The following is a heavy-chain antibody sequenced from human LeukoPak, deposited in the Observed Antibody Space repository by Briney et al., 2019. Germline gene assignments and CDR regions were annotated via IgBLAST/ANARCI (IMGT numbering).Heavy chain of an antibody. CDR1: GGTFSSYA. V-gene: IGHV1-69*13. CDR2: IIPIFGTV. CDR3: ARSNPAYYYDSSGYYFDY. D-gene: IGHD3-22*01. Sequence: ASVKVSCKASGGTFSSYAISWVRQAPGQGLEWMGGIIPIFGTVNYAQKFQGRVTITADESTSTAYMELSSLRSEDTAVYYCARSNPAYYYDSSGYYFDYWGQGTLVTVSS. J-gene: IGHJ4*02.